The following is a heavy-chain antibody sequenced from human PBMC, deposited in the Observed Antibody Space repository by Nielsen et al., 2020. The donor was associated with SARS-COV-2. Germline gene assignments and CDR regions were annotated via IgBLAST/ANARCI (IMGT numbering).Heavy chain of an antibody. CDR3: AKGTLSPVTTGDY. CDR2: ISSNGGST. V-gene: IGHV3-64*04. CDR1: GFTFSSYA. J-gene: IGHJ4*02. D-gene: IGHD4-17*01. Sequence: GESLKISCSASGFTFSSYAMHWVRQAPGKGLEYVSAISSNGGSTYHADSVKGRFTISRDNSKNTLYLQMNSLRAEDTAVYYCAKGTLSPVTTGDYWGQGTLVTVSS.